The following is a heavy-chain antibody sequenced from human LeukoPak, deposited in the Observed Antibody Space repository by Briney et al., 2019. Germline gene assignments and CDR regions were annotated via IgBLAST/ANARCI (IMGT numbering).Heavy chain of an antibody. V-gene: IGHV3-30*03. J-gene: IGHJ4*02. CDR2: ISYDGSNK. Sequence: GRSLRLSCAASGITFRSYGMHWVRQAPGKGLEWVAVISYDGSNKYYADSVKGRFTISRDNSKNTLYLQMNSLRAEDTAVYYCARDRGSGSYGYYFDYWGQGTLITVSS. CDR1: GITFRSYG. CDR3: ARDRGSGSYGYYFDY. D-gene: IGHD3-10*01.